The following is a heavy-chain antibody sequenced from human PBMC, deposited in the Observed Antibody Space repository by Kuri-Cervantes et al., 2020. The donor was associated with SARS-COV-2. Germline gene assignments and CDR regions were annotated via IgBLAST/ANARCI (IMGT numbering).Heavy chain of an antibody. CDR1: GFTFSSYS. D-gene: IGHD3-3*01. Sequence: ESLKISCAASGFTFSSYSLNWVRQAPGKGLEWVSSISSSSRYIYYADSVKGRFTISRDNAKNSLYLQMNSLRAEDTVVYYCGRVAIFGVVSHDAFDIWGQGIRVTCSS. CDR3: GRVAIFGVVSHDAFDI. V-gene: IGHV3-21*01. CDR2: ISSSSRYI. J-gene: IGHJ3*02.